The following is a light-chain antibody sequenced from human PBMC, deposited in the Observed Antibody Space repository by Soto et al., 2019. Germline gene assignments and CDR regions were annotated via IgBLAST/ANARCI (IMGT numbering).Light chain of an antibody. CDR3: PQFSSYPLT. CDR1: QGISRS. Sequence: AIQLTQSPSSLSASVGDRVTINCRASQGISRSLAWYQQKPGKAPKLLIHDASSLESGVPSRFSGSGSGTDFTLTISSLQPEDFATYYCPQFSSYPLTFGGGTKVEIK. J-gene: IGKJ4*01. V-gene: IGKV1-13*02. CDR2: DAS.